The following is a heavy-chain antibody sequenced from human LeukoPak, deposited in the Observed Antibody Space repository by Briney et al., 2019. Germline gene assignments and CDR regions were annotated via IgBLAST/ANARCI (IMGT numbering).Heavy chain of an antibody. Sequence: GGSLRLSCAASGFTFSSYWMHWVRQAPGKGLAWVSHLNSDGSTTNYADSVKGRFTISRDNAKNTLYLQMNSLRADDTAVYYCASGGTYVAVANNLDYWGQGTLVTVSS. J-gene: IGHJ4*02. V-gene: IGHV3-74*01. CDR2: LNSDGSTT. D-gene: IGHD6-19*01. CDR1: GFTFSSYW. CDR3: ASGGTYVAVANNLDY.